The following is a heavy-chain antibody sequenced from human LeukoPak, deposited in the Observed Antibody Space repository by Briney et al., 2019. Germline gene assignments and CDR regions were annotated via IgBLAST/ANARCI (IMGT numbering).Heavy chain of an antibody. CDR1: GGTFSSYA. CDR2: IIPIFGTA. J-gene: IGHJ5*02. CDR3: ARVGIVVVPAAGPAYNWFDP. V-gene: IGHV1-69*13. Sequence: ASVKVSCKASGGTFSSYAISWVRQAPGQGLEWMGGIIPIFGTANYAQKFQGRVTITADESTSTAYMELSSLRSEDTAVYYCARVGIVVVPAAGPAYNWFDPWGQGTLVTVSS. D-gene: IGHD2-2*01.